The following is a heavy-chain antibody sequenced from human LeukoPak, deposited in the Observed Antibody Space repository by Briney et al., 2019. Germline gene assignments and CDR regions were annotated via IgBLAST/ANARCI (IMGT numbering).Heavy chain of an antibody. CDR1: GFTFSSYW. CDR3: AREGYCSSTSCRYLYYYYYYYMDV. D-gene: IGHD2-2*01. J-gene: IGHJ6*03. CDR2: IKQDGSEK. V-gene: IGHV3-7*01. Sequence: GGSLRLSCAASGFTFSSYWMSWVRQAPGKGLEWVANIKQDGSEKYYVGSVKGRFTISRDNAKNSLYLQMNSLRAEDTAVYYCAREGYCSSTSCRYLYYYYYYYMDVWGKGTTVTVSS.